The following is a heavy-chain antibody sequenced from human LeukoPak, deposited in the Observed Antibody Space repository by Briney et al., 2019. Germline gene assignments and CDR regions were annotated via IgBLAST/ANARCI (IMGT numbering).Heavy chain of an antibody. CDR2: IYYSGST. D-gene: IGHD6-19*01. CDR1: GGSISSSSYY. V-gene: IGHV4-39*01. Sequence: PSETLSLTCTVSGGSISSSSYYWGWIRQPPGKGLEWIGSIYYSGSTYYNPSLKSRVTISVDTSKNQFSLKLSSVTAADTAVYYCARAAGTALDYWGQGTLVTVSS. CDR3: ARAAGTALDY. J-gene: IGHJ4*02.